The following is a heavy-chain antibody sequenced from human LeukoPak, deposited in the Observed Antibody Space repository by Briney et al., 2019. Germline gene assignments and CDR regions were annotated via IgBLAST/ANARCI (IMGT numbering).Heavy chain of an antibody. D-gene: IGHD3-22*01. CDR3: ARQEGKWLSLIDY. J-gene: IGHJ4*02. Sequence: GESLKISCKGSGYSFTSYWIGWVRPMPGKGLEWMGIIYPGDSDTRYSPSFQGQATISADKSISTAYLQWSSLKASDTAMYYCARQEGKWLSLIDYWGQGTLVTVSS. CDR1: GYSFTSYW. CDR2: IYPGDSDT. V-gene: IGHV5-51*01.